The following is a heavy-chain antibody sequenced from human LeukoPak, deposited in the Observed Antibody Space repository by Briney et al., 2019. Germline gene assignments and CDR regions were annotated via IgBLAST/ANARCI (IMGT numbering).Heavy chain of an antibody. CDR3: AVGITILGVAASFDS. CDR2: IYHRGTA. D-gene: IGHD3-3*01. Sequence: SETLSLTCAVSGASYNAYYWSWVRQPPGKGLEWIGDIYHRGTATYNPSLKSRLTISADASKNQFSLKLNSVTDADTAVYYCAVGITILGVAASFDSWGQGNLVIVSS. V-gene: IGHV4-34*01. J-gene: IGHJ4*02. CDR1: GASYNAYY.